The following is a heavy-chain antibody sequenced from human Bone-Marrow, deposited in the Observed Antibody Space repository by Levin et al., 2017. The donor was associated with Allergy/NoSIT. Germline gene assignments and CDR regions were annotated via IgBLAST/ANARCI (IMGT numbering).Heavy chain of an antibody. CDR2: IYPDDSDM. Sequence: GGSLRLSCEGFGYRFTRYWIGWVRQMPGRRLEWMGIIYPDDSDMKYNPSFQGQVTMSVDKSISTAYLQWSSLKASDTAIYYCTRQDGSGTHYYFDSWGQGTLVTVSS. CDR1: GYRFTRYW. CDR3: TRQDGSGTHYYFDS. J-gene: IGHJ4*02. V-gene: IGHV5-51*01. D-gene: IGHD3-22*01.